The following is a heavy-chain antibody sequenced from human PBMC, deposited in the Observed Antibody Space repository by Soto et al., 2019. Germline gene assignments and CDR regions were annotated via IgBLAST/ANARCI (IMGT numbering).Heavy chain of an antibody. Sequence: SETLSLTCVGVSFGTYYWSWIRQPPGKGLEWLGYIFSSEHFKYNPSLKSRLTISVDPSKNQFSLNLTSVTAADTAVYYCARDGGFYYGMDVWGQGTTVTVS. V-gene: IGHV4-59*12. J-gene: IGHJ6*02. CDR3: ARDGGFYYGMDV. D-gene: IGHD3-3*01. CDR1: VSFGTYY. CDR2: IFSSEHF.